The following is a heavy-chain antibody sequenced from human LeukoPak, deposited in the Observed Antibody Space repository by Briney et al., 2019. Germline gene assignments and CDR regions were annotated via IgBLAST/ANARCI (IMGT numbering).Heavy chain of an antibody. CDR2: IYYSGST. CDR1: GGFISSGGYS. D-gene: IGHD5-18*01. J-gene: IGHJ4*02. CDR3: ARQDTAMVTF. V-gene: IGHV4-39*01. Sequence: SETLSLTCVVSGGFISSGGYSWSWIRQPPGKGLEWIGSIYYSGSTYYNPSLKSRVTIFVDTSKNQFSLKLSSVTAADTAVYYCARQDTAMVTFWGQGTLVTVSS.